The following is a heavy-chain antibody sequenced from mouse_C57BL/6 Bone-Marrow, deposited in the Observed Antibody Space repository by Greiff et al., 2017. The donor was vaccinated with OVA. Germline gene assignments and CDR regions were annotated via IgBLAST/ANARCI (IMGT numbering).Heavy chain of an antibody. CDR3: ARHDPEDFDV. CDR2: INPNNGGT. Sequence: EVKLQESGPELVKPGASVKMSCKASGYTFTDYNMHWVKQSHGKSLEWIGYINPNNGGTRYNQKFKGKATLTVNKSSSTAYMELSSLTSEDSAVYYCARHDPEDFDVWGTGTTLTVSS. D-gene: IGHD2-3*01. V-gene: IGHV1-22*01. J-gene: IGHJ1*03. CDR1: GYTFTDYN.